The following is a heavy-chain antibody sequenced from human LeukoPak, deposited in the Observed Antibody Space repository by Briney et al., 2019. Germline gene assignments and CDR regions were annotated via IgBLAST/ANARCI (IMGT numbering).Heavy chain of an antibody. D-gene: IGHD4-17*01. J-gene: IGHJ2*01. CDR1: GFTFSSYW. CDR2: IKSDGSST. CDR3: ATSLMTTVATGWYFDL. Sequence: GGSLRLSCAASGFTFSSYWMHWVRQAPGKGLVWVSRIKSDGSSTSYADSVKGRFTISRDNAKNTLHLQMNSLRAEDTAVYYCATSLMTTVATGWYFDLWGRGTLVTVSS. V-gene: IGHV3-74*01.